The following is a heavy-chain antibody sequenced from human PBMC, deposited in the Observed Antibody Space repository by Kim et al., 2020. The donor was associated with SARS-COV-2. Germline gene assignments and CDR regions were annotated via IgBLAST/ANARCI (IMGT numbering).Heavy chain of an antibody. Sequence: GGSLRLSCAASGFTFSSYSMNWVRQAPGKGLEWVSSISSSSSYIYYADSVKGRFTISRDNAKNSLYLQMNSLRAEDTAVYYCAREEGQLWEGWFDPWGQGTLVTVSS. D-gene: IGHD6-6*01. V-gene: IGHV3-21*01. J-gene: IGHJ5*02. CDR2: ISSSSSYI. CDR1: GFTFSSYS. CDR3: AREEGQLWEGWFDP.